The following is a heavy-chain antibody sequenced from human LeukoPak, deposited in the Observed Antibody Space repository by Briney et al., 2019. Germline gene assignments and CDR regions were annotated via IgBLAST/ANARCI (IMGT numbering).Heavy chain of an antibody. V-gene: IGHV4-59*08. CDR2: INYTGST. CDR3: ARHRAYSSSSPFDY. Sequence: SETLSLTCSVSGGSISSLYWNWIRQPAGKGLEWSGYINYTGSTNYNPSLKSRVTMFVDMSKNQFSLRLSSVTAADMAVYYCARHRAYSSSSPFDYWGQGTLVTVSS. CDR1: GGSISSLY. D-gene: IGHD6-6*01. J-gene: IGHJ4*02.